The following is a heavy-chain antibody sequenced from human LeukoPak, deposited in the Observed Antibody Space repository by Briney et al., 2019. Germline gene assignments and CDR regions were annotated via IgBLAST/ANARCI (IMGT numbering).Heavy chain of an antibody. CDR3: ARDISGSYDY. CDR1: GYTFADYD. J-gene: IGHJ4*02. D-gene: IGHD1-26*01. CDR2: MNVISGGT. Sequence: GASMKVSCKTSGYTFADYDIHWVRQAPGEGLEWVGRMNVISGGTTYAQTFQGRVTMTRDTSITTDSMELTRLRSDATALYYCARDISGSYDYWGPGTRVTVSS. V-gene: IGHV1-2*02.